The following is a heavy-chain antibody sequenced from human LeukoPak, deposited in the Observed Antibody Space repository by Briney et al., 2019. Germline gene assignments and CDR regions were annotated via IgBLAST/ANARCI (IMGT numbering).Heavy chain of an antibody. V-gene: IGHV1-46*01. Sequence: PGASVKVSCKASGYTFTSYYMHWVRQAPGQGLEWMGIINPSGGSTSYAQKFQGRVTMTRDTSTSTVYMELSSLRSGDTAVYYCARGHRVTTRYYDYYYMDVWGKGTTVTVSS. J-gene: IGHJ6*03. CDR2: INPSGGST. CDR1: GYTFTSYY. CDR3: ARGHRVTTRYYDYYYMDV. D-gene: IGHD4-17*01.